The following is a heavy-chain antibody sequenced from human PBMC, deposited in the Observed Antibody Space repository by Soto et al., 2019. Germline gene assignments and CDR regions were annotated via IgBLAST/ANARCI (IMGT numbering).Heavy chain of an antibody. V-gene: IGHV1-18*01. CDR3: ARVVPGAEAWFGP. CDR2: ISLYSDGT. Sequence: SLKVSCTTSGYTFSNYGITWVRRAPGQPLEWLGWISLYSDGTNYAQKFQGRVSMTTDTSTTTAYMELRSLRSDDTAVYYCARVVPGAEAWFGPWGQGTLVTVSS. D-gene: IGHD2-2*01. CDR1: GYTFSNYG. J-gene: IGHJ5*02.